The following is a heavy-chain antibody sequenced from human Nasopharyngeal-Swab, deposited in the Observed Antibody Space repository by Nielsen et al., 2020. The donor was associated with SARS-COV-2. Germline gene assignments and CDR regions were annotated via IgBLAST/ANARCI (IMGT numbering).Heavy chain of an antibody. V-gene: IGHV3-64*01. D-gene: IGHD3-9*01. Sequence: GGSLRLSCAASEFTFSSYAMHWVRQAPGKGLEYVSAISSNGGSTYYANSVKGRFTISRDNSKNTLYLQMGSLRAEDMAVYYCARSHYDILTGYPNWFDPWGQGTLVTVSS. J-gene: IGHJ5*02. CDR3: ARSHYDILTGYPNWFDP. CDR2: ISSNGGST. CDR1: EFTFSSYA.